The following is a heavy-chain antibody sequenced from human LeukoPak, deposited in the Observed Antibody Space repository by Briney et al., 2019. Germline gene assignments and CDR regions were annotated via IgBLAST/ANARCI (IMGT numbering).Heavy chain of an antibody. V-gene: IGHV1-18*01. D-gene: IGHD3-16*02. CDR1: GYTFTGYG. J-gene: IGHJ3*02. Sequence: PAASVKVSCKASGYTFTGYGISWVRQAPGQGLEWMGWISAYNGNTNYAQKLQGRVTMTTDTSTSTAYMELRSLRSDDTAVYYCARDSPIDSGYVWGSYRYDDAFDIWGQGTMVTVSS. CDR2: ISAYNGNT. CDR3: ARDSPIDSGYVWGSYRYDDAFDI.